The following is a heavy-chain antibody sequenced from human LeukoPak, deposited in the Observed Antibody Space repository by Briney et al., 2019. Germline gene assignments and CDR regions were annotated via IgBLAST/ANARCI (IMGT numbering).Heavy chain of an antibody. Sequence: GGSLRLSCAASGFTFSSYGMHWVRQAPGKGLEWVAVISYDGSNKYYADSVKGRFTISRDNSKNTLYLQMNSLRAEDTAVYYCAKEVSTSCSGNWFDPWGQGTLVTVSS. D-gene: IGHD2-2*01. V-gene: IGHV3-30*18. CDR2: ISYDGSNK. CDR1: GFTFSSYG. CDR3: AKEVSTSCSGNWFDP. J-gene: IGHJ5*02.